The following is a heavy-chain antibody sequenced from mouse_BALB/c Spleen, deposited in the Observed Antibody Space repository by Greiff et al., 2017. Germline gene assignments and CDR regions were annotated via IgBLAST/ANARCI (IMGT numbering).Heavy chain of an antibody. D-gene: IGHD2-3*01. V-gene: IGHV14-3*02. CDR2: IDPANGNT. Sequence: EVQLQQSGAELVKPGASVKLSCTASGFNIKDSYMHWVKQRPEQGLEWIGRIDPANGNTKYDPEFQGKATITADTSSNTAYLQLSSLTSEDTAVYYCARSRWLLPYFDYWGQGTTLTVSS. CDR3: ARSRWLLPYFDY. CDR1: GFNIKDSY. J-gene: IGHJ2*01.